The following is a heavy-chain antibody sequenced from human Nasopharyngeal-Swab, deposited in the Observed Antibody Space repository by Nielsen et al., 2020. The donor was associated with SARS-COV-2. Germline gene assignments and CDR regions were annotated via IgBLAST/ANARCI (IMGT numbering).Heavy chain of an antibody. CDR1: GFTFSNFA. CDR3: AGAYTNNGWGHFDH. Sequence: GESLKISCAASGFTFSNFAMHWVRQAPGKGLEWVAVISYDGSSKYDADSVRGRFTVSRDNSIHTLYLQMSSLKIEDTAVYYCAGAYTNNGWGHFDHWGQGTLVTVSS. D-gene: IGHD6-19*01. J-gene: IGHJ4*02. V-gene: IGHV3-30-3*01. CDR2: ISYDGSSK.